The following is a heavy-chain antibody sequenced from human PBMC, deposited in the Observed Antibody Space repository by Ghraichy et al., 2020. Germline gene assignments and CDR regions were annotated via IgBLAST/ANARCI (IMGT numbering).Heavy chain of an antibody. CDR2: INPDGSLT. CDR3: ARNPDYGAFDI. CDR1: RFTFSSSW. V-gene: IGHV3-74*01. D-gene: IGHD3-16*01. J-gene: IGHJ3*02. Sequence: GGSLRLSCEASRFTFSSSWMHWVRQGPGKGLINVAYINPDGSLTDYTDSVKGRFTISRDNAQNTLYLQMNSLRDEDTAMYYCARNPDYGAFDIWGQGTMVTVAS.